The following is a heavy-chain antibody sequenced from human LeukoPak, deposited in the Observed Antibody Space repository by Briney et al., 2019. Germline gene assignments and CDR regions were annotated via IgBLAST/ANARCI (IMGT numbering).Heavy chain of an antibody. CDR1: GFTFSSYG. Sequence: GGSLRLSCAASGFTFSSYGMHWVRQAPGKGLEWVAFIRYDGSNKYYADSVKGRFTISRDNSKNTLYLQMNSLRAEDTAVYYCAKGERGILEWLPIDYWGQGTLVIVSS. CDR3: AKGERGILEWLPIDY. D-gene: IGHD3-3*01. CDR2: IRYDGSNK. J-gene: IGHJ4*02. V-gene: IGHV3-30*02.